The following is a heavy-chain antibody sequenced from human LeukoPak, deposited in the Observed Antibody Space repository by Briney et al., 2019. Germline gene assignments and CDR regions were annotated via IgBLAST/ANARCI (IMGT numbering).Heavy chain of an antibody. V-gene: IGHV6-1*01. CDR2: TYYRSKWYN. CDR1: GDSVSSNSAA. CDR3: ARAKRDGYNWAAYFQH. D-gene: IGHD5-24*01. Sequence: SQTLSLTCAISGDSVSSNSAAWNWIRQSPSRGLEWLGRTYYRSKWYNDYAVSVKSRITINPDTSKNQFSLQLNSVTPEDTAVYYCARAKRDGYNWAAYFQHWGQGTLVTVSS. J-gene: IGHJ1*01.